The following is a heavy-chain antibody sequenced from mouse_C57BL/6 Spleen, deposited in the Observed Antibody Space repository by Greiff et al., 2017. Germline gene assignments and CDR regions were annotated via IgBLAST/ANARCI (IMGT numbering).Heavy chain of an antibody. CDR2: IDPNSGGT. D-gene: IGHD1-1*01. J-gene: IGHJ1*03. V-gene: IGHV1-72*01. CDR3: AGGVVAYWYFDV. Sequence: PGRGLEWIGRIDPNSGGTKYNEKFKSKATLTVDKPSSTAYMQLSSLTSEDSAVYYCAGGVVAYWYFDVWGTGTTVTVSS.